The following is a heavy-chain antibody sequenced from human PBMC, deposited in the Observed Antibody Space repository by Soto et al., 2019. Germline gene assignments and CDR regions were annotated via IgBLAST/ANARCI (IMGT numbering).Heavy chain of an antibody. Sequence: PGGSLRLSCAASGFTFSNHAMSWVRQAPGKGLEWVSAVSGGGGSSFYADSVKGRFTISRDNSKNTVSLQMSGLRVEDTALYYCVRGLLACFDFWGQGTPVTVSS. J-gene: IGHJ4*02. CDR1: GFTFSNHA. D-gene: IGHD3-3*02. CDR2: VSGGGGSS. CDR3: VRGLLACFDF. V-gene: IGHV3-23*01.